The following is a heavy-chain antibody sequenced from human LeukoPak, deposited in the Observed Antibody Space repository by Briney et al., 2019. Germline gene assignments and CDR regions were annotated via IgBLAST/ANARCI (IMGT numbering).Heavy chain of an antibody. CDR3: ARGYDFWTDY. V-gene: IGHV1-8*03. D-gene: IGHD3-3*01. CDR2: VNPNSGNT. Sequence: ASVKVSCKASGYIFTNYEINWVRQATGEGLEWMGWVNPNSGNTGYAQRFQGRVTITSNTSIRTAYMELSGLRSEDTAVYYCARGYDFWTDYWGQGTLVTVSS. CDR1: GYIFTNYE. J-gene: IGHJ4*02.